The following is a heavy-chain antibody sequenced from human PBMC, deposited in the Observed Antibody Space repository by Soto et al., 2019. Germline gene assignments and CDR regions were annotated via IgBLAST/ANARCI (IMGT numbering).Heavy chain of an antibody. J-gene: IGHJ4*02. Sequence: QVQLVQSGAEVKKPGASVMVSCKASGYTFTSYGISWVRQAPGQGLEWMGWISAYNGNTNYAQKLQGRVTMTTDTSTSTAYMELRSLRSDDTAVYYCARDMKEYNWNDVRGDYWGQGTLVTVSS. D-gene: IGHD1-1*01. V-gene: IGHV1-18*01. CDR1: GYTFTSYG. CDR3: ARDMKEYNWNDVRGDY. CDR2: ISAYNGNT.